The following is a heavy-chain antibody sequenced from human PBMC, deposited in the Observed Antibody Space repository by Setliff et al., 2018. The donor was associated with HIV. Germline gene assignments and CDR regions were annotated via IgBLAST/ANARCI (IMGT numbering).Heavy chain of an antibody. CDR1: GFTFSRYW. CDR2: ISYDGSNK. J-gene: IGHJ6*02. D-gene: IGHD3-10*01. CDR3: ARSVIGYYYYGMDV. Sequence: GGSLRLSCAASGFTFSRYWMSWVRQAPGKGLEWVAVISYDGSNKYYADSVKGRFTISRDNSKNTLYLQMNSLRAEDTAVYYCARSVIGYYYYGMDVWGQGTLVTVSS. V-gene: IGHV3-30*01.